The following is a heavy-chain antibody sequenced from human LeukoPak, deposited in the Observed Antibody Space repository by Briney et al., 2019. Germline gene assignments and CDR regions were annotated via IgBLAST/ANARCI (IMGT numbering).Heavy chain of an antibody. J-gene: IGHJ4*02. V-gene: IGHV1-18*04. CDR2: ISAYNGNT. CDR3: ATYGLGYCSGGSCYSPLELDY. CDR1: GYTFTSYG. D-gene: IGHD2-15*01. Sequence: ASVKASCKASGYTFTSYGISWVRQAPGQGLEWMGWISAYNGNTNYAQKLQGRVTMTTDTSTSTAYMELRSLRSDDTAVYYCATYGLGYCSGGSCYSPLELDYWGQGTLVTVSS.